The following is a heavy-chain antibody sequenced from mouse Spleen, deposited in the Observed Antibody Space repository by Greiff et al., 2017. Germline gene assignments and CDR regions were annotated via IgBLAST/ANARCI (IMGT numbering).Heavy chain of an antibody. Sequence: EVNVVESGGGLVQPGGSRKLSCAASGFTFSSFGMHWVRQAPEKGLEWVAYISSGSSTIYYADTVKGRFTISRDNPKNTLFLQMTSLRSEDTAMYYCARSGRSPTFAYWGQGTLVTVSA. CDR1: GFTFSSFG. CDR3: ARSGRSPTFAY. CDR2: ISSGSSTI. V-gene: IGHV5-17*02. J-gene: IGHJ3*01.